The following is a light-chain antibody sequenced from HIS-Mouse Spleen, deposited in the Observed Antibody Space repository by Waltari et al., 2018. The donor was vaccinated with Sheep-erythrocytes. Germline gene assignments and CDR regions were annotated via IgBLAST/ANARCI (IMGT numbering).Light chain of an antibody. V-gene: IGLV2-11*01. J-gene: IGLJ1*01. CDR2: DVS. CDR1: SSDVVGYNY. CDR3: CSYAGSYNYV. Sequence: QSALTQPRSVSGSPGPSVTISCTGTSSDVVGYNYVSGYQPHQGKAPKRMISDVSKRPSGVPDRFSGSKSGNTASLTISGLQAEDEADYYCCSYAGSYNYVFGTGTKVTVL.